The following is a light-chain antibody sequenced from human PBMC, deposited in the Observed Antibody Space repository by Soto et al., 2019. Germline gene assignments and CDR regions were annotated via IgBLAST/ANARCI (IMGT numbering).Light chain of an antibody. V-gene: IGKV1-39*01. CDR1: QSIRSH. Sequence: LQMPHPPPSQSASVGDRDTINYRPSQSIRSHLNWYQQKPGKAPKLLISAASSLQSGVPSRFSGSGSGTDFTLTISSLQPEDFATYYCQQSYSTPHTFGGGTKVDIK. CDR3: QQSYSTPHT. J-gene: IGKJ4*01. CDR2: AAS.